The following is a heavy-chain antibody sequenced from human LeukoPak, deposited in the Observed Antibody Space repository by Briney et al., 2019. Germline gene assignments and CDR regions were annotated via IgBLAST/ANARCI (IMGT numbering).Heavy chain of an antibody. V-gene: IGHV3-7*01. CDR1: GFAFSSYW. CDR2: IKQDGSEK. Sequence: GGSLRLSCAASGFAFSSYWMTWVRQAPGKGLEWVANIKQDGSEKYYVDSVKGRFTISRDNAKNTLYLQMNSLRAEDTAVYYCAKDQGALSQFGYWGQGTLVTVSS. CDR3: AKDQGALSQFGY. J-gene: IGHJ4*02. D-gene: IGHD3-16*01.